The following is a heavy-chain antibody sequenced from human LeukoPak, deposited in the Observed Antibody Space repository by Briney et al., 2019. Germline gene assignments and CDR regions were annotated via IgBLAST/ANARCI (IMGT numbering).Heavy chain of an antibody. CDR2: ISASAGTT. V-gene: IGHV3-23*01. D-gene: IGHD2-2*01. J-gene: IGHJ4*02. Sequence: GGSLRLSCAASGFTFSNYPMSWVRQAPGKGLEWVSAISASAGTTYYADSVKGRFTISRDNSKNTLYLQMNSLRAEDTAVYYCAKRTDVVPAAKSDYWGQGTLVTVSS. CDR1: GFTFSNYP. CDR3: AKRTDVVPAAKSDY.